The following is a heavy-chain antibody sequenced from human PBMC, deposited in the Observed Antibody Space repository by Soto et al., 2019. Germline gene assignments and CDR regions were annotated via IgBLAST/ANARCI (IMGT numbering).Heavy chain of an antibody. D-gene: IGHD3-9*01. CDR2: IYYSGST. Sequence: SETLSLTCTVSGGSISSYYWSWIRQPPGKGLEWIGYIYYSGSTNYNPSLKSRVTISVDTSKNQFSLKLSSVTAADTAVYYCARDHYDILTGHTNWFDPWGQGTLVTVSS. J-gene: IGHJ5*02. V-gene: IGHV4-59*01. CDR1: GGSISSYY. CDR3: ARDHYDILTGHTNWFDP.